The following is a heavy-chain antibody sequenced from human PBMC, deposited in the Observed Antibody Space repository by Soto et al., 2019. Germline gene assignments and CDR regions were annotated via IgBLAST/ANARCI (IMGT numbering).Heavy chain of an antibody. CDR3: ARVGSGYDGGALDAFDI. V-gene: IGHV1-18*01. J-gene: IGHJ3*02. Sequence: ASVKVCCKASGYTFTSYGISWVRQAPGQGLEWMGWISAYNGNTNYAQKLQGRVTMTTDTSTSTAYMELRSLRSDDTAVYYCARVGSGYDGGALDAFDIWGQGTMVTVSS. D-gene: IGHD5-12*01. CDR1: GYTFTSYG. CDR2: ISAYNGNT.